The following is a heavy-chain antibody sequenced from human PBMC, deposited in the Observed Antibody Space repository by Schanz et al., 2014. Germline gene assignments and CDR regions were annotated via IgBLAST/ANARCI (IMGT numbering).Heavy chain of an antibody. D-gene: IGHD3-3*01. V-gene: IGHV1-69*02. Sequence: QLQLVQSGAEVKKPGSSVKVSCKLSGGTFSSYTISWMRQAPGQGLEWMGKIIPVLNIATYAQKFQGRVTITRDTSASTAYMELSSLRSEDTAVYYCARGVRIDYWGQGTLXTVSS. CDR2: IIPVLNIA. CDR3: ARGVRIDY. CDR1: GGTFSSYT. J-gene: IGHJ4*02.